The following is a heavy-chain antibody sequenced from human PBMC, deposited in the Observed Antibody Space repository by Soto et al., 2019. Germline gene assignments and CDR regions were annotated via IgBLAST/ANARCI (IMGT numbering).Heavy chain of an antibody. J-gene: IGHJ6*02. CDR3: ARSPDSSGYYPRWYYYGMDV. CDR1: GGSISSSNW. V-gene: IGHV4-4*02. Sequence: SETLSLTCAVSGGSISSSNWWSWVRQPPGKGLEWIGEIYHGGSTNYNPSLKSRVTISVDKSKNQFSLKLSSVTAADTAVYYCARSPDSSGYYPRWYYYGMDVWGQGTTVTVSS. CDR2: IYHGGST. D-gene: IGHD3-22*01.